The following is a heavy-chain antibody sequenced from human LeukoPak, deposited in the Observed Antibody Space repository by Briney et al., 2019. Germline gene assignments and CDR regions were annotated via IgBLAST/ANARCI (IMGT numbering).Heavy chain of an antibody. V-gene: IGHV3-53*01. D-gene: IGHD6-19*01. CDR3: ARSGSGWFDY. Sequence: GGSLRLSCAASGFSVSSNFMSWVRQAPGKGLEWVSVIYAGGDTYYADSVKGRFTISRDNFKNTVYLQMNSLRAEDTGMHYCARSGSGWFDYWGQGTLVTVS. CDR2: IYAGGDT. J-gene: IGHJ4*02. CDR1: GFSVSSNF.